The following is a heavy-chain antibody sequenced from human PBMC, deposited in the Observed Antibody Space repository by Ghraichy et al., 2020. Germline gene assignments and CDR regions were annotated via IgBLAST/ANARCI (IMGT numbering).Heavy chain of an antibody. Sequence: GESLNISCAASGFTFSSYSMNWVRQAPGKGLEWVSYISSSSSTIYYADSVKGRFTISRDNAKNSLYLQMNSLRDEDTAVYYCARDFGSVVVVPAAISLDYWGQGTLVTVSS. J-gene: IGHJ4*02. V-gene: IGHV3-48*02. CDR1: GFTFSSYS. CDR2: ISSSSSTI. CDR3: ARDFGSVVVVPAAISLDY. D-gene: IGHD2-2*02.